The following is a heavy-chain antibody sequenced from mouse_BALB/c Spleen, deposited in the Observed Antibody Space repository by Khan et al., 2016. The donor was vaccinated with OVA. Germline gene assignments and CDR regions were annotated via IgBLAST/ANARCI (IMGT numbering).Heavy chain of an antibody. D-gene: IGHD1-2*01. V-gene: IGHV1-77*01. Sequence: QVQLKQSGAELARPGASVKLSCKASGYTFTDYYINWVKQRTGQGLEWIGEISTGSGDTYYNERLKGKATLTEDKYSHTVYMRIRRLTPEASSVYFCARRNYFGYTFAYWGQGTLVTVSA. CDR2: ISTGSGDT. CDR3: ARRNYFGYTFAY. J-gene: IGHJ3*01. CDR1: GYTFTDYY.